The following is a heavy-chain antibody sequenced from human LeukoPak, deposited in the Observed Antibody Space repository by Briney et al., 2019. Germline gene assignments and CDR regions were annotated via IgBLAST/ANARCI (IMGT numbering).Heavy chain of an antibody. CDR3: ASPDTYYDSSGYDTPFDY. CDR1: GFTFSSYA. D-gene: IGHD3-22*01. CDR2: ISGNGGST. J-gene: IGHJ4*02. Sequence: GGSLRLSCAASGFTFSSYAMSWVRQAPGKGLEWVSAISGNGGSTYYADSVKGRFTISRDNSKNTLYLQMNSLRAEDTAVYYCASPDTYYDSSGYDTPFDYWGQGTLVTVSS. V-gene: IGHV3-23*01.